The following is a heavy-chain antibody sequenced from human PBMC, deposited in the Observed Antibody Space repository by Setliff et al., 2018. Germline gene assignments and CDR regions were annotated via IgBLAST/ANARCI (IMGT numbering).Heavy chain of an antibody. V-gene: IGHV4-38-2*02. Sequence: PSETLSLTCTVSGYSISSGYYWSWIRQPPGKGLEWIGYIYYSGSTYYNPSLKSRVTISVDTSKNQFSLKLSSVTAADTALYYCTVYNTGSSKDHYWGQGTPVTVSS. CDR1: GYSISSGYY. CDR3: TVYNTGSSKDHY. D-gene: IGHD2-8*02. CDR2: IYYSGST. J-gene: IGHJ4*02.